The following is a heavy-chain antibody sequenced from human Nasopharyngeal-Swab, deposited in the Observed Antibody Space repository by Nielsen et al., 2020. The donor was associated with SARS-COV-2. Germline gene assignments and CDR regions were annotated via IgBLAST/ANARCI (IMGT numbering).Heavy chain of an antibody. D-gene: IGHD3-16*01. CDR3: VRGPLRTSKAFFDY. Sequence: FSASTMHWIRQIPGKGLEWVAFISHDGFDKDYATSVRGRFTISRDNHRNTVYLQSDSLRSDDTAVYYCVRGPLRTSKAFFDYWGQGTLVTVSS. CDR1: FSAST. J-gene: IGHJ4*02. CDR2: ISHDGFDK. V-gene: IGHV3-30-3*01.